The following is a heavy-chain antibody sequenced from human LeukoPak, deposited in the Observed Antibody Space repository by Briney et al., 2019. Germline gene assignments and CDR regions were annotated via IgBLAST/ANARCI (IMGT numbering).Heavy chain of an antibody. V-gene: IGHV4-4*07. CDR3: ARDSILEYSSSRVLGR. Sequence: PSETLSLTCTVYGGSISSYYWSWIRQRAGKGLEWIGRIYASGSTYYYPSLKSRGTMSVDTSKNQFSLRLTTVTAADTAVYYCARDSILEYSSSRVLGRWGQGTLVTVSS. J-gene: IGHJ4*02. CDR1: GGSISSYY. CDR2: IYASGST. D-gene: IGHD6-6*01.